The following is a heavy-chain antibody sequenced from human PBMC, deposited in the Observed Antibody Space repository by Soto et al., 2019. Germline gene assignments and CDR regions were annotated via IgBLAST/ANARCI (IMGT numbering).Heavy chain of an antibody. CDR1: GFTFDDYA. CDR3: AKVRRVGATTDYVDY. CDR2: ISWDGGST. J-gene: IGHJ4*02. Sequence: GGSLRLSCAASGFTFDDYAMHWVRQAPGKGLEWVSLISWDGGSTYYADSVKGRFTISRDNSKNSLYLQMNSLRAEDTALYYCAKVRRVGATTDYVDYWGQGTLVTVSS. D-gene: IGHD1-26*01. V-gene: IGHV3-43D*03.